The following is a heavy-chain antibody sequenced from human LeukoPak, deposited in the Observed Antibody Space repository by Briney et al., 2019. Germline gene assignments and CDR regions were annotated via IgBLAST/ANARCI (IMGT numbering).Heavy chain of an antibody. V-gene: IGHV1-2*02. CDR2: INPNSGGT. CDR3: ARDYYGSGSYWQPVYY. D-gene: IGHD3-10*01. CDR1: GYTLTELS. Sequence: ASVKVSCKVSGYTLTELSMHWVRQAPGQGLEWMGWINPNSGGTNYAQKFQGRVTMTRDTSISTAYMELSRLRSDDTAVYYCARDYYGSGSYWQPVYYWGQGTLVTVSS. J-gene: IGHJ4*02.